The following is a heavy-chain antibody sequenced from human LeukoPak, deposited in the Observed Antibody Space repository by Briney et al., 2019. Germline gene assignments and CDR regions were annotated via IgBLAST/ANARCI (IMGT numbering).Heavy chain of an antibody. D-gene: IGHD2-2*01. V-gene: IGHV4-39*01. CDR1: GGSISSSSYY. J-gene: IGHJ5*02. CDR3: ARHRGYCSSTSCHEYNWFDP. CDR2: IYYSGST. Sequence: SETLSLTCTVSGGSISSSSYYWGWIRQPPGKGLEWIGSIYYSGSTYYNPSLKSRVTISVDTSKNQFSLKLSSVTAADTAVYYCARHRGYCSSTSCHEYNWFDPSGQGTLVTVSS.